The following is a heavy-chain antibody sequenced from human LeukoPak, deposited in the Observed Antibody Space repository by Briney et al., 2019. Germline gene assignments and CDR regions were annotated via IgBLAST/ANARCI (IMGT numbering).Heavy chain of an antibody. V-gene: IGHV3-23*01. J-gene: IGHJ4*02. CDR2: ISGSAGST. CDR3: AKNFGQYDN. CDR1: GFTFSNYA. D-gene: IGHD3-10*01. Sequence: GGSLRLSCAASGFTFSNYAMSWVRQAPGKGLEWVSGISGSAGSTYYADSAKGRFTISRDNSKHTLYLQMNSLRAEDTAVYYCAKNFGQYDNWGQGTLVTVSS.